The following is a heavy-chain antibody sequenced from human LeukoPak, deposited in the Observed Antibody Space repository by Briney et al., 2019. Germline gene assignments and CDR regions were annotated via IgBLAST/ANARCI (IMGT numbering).Heavy chain of an antibody. CDR3: ARQRRHDAFDI. D-gene: IGHD5-24*01. V-gene: IGHV1-46*01. J-gene: IGHJ3*02. CDR1: GYTFTSYY. CDR2: INPSGGST. Sequence: ASVKVSCKASGYTFTSYYMHWVRQAPGQGLEWMGIINPSGGSTSYARKFQGRVTMTRDTSTSTVYMELSSLRSEDTAVYYCARQRRHDAFDIWGQGTMVTVSS.